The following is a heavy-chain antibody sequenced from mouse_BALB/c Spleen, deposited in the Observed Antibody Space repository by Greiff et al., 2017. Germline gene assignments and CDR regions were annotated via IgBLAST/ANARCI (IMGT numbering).Heavy chain of an antibody. V-gene: IGHV1-37*01. D-gene: IGHD1-2*01. J-gene: IGHJ4*01. Sequence: VQLQQSGPELVKPGASVKISCKASGYSFTGYFMNWVKQSPGKSLEWIGRINPYNGDTFYNQKFKGKATLTVDKSSSTAHMELLSLTSEDSAVYYCGRSGGYGRYAMDYWGQGTSVTVSS. CDR2: INPYNGDT. CDR3: GRSGGYGRYAMDY. CDR1: GYSFTGYF.